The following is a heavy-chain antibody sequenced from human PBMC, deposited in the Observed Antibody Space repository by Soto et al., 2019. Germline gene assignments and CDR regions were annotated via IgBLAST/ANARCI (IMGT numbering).Heavy chain of an antibody. V-gene: IGHV1-69*02. D-gene: IGHD2-2*01. CDR3: ARVDCSSTSCREYFQH. J-gene: IGHJ1*01. CDR2: IIPILGIA. Sequence: QVQLVQSGAEVKKPGSSVKVSCKASGGTFSSYTISWVRQAPGQGLEWMGRIIPILGIANYAQKFQGRVTITADKSTSTAYMELSSLRTEDTAVYYCARVDCSSTSCREYFQHWGQGTLVTVSS. CDR1: GGTFSSYT.